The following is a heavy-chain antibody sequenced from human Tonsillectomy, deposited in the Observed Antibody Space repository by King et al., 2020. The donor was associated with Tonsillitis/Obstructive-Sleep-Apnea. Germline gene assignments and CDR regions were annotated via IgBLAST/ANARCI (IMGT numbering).Heavy chain of an antibody. J-gene: IGHJ5*02. D-gene: IGHD4-11*01. CDR2: INHSGST. V-gene: IGHV4-34*01. Sequence: VQLQQWGAGLLKPSETLSLTCAVYGGSFSGYYWSWIRQPPGKGLEWIGEINHSGSTNYNPSLKSRVTISVDTSKNQFSLKLSSVTAADTAVYYCASRSDPASDYHWFDPWGQGNLVTVSS. CDR1: GGSFSGYY. CDR3: ASRSDPASDYHWFDP.